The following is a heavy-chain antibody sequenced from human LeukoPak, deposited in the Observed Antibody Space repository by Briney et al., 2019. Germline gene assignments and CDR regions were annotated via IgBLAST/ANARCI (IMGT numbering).Heavy chain of an antibody. D-gene: IGHD1-26*01. V-gene: IGHV3-23*01. CDR2: MSHSGGST. J-gene: IGHJ4*02. CDR3: AKSWRMGATQTLLDY. Sequence: PGGSLRLSCAASGFTFCSFAMTWVRQAPGKGLEWVSSMSHSGGSTYYADSVKGRFTISRDNSKNTLYLQMNSLRADDTAVYYCAKSWRMGATQTLLDYWGQGTLVTVSS. CDR1: GFTFCSFA.